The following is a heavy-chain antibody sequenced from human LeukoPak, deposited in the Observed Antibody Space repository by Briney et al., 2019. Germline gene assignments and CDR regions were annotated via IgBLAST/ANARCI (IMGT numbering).Heavy chain of an antibody. CDR2: IYYSGST. CDR3: ARGITIFGVVIIGFDP. J-gene: IGHJ5*02. CDR1: GGSFSGYY. D-gene: IGHD3-3*01. V-gene: IGHV4-30-4*08. Sequence: SETLSLTCAVYGGSFSGYYWSWIRQPPGKGLEWIGCIYYSGSTYYNPSLKSRVTISVDTSKNQFSLKLSSVTAADTAVYYCARGITIFGVVIIGFDPWGQGTLVTVSS.